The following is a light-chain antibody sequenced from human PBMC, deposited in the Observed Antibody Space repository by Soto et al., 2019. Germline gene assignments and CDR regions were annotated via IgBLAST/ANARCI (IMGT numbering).Light chain of an antibody. V-gene: IGLV2-11*01. CDR1: SSDVGGYNY. J-gene: IGLJ1*01. CDR2: DVS. CDR3: CSYAGSYTHV. Sequence: QSALTQPRSVSGSPGQSVTISCTGTSSDVGGYNYVSWYQQHPGKAPKLIIYDVSKRPSGVPDRFSGSKSGTTASLTISGLQDEDEADYYCCSYAGSYTHVFGTGTKLTVL.